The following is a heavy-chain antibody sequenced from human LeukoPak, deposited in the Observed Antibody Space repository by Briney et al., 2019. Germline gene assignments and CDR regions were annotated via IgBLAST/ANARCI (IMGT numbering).Heavy chain of an antibody. CDR1: GGSFSGYY. D-gene: IGHD3-10*01. CDR3: ARAKGFMVLFYYDY. Sequence: SETLSLTCAVYGGSFSGYYWSWIRQPPGKGLEWIGEINHSGSTNYNPSLESRVTISVDTSKNQFSLKLSSVTAADTAVYYCARAKGFMVLFYYDYWGQGTLVTVSS. V-gene: IGHV4-34*01. J-gene: IGHJ4*02. CDR2: INHSGST.